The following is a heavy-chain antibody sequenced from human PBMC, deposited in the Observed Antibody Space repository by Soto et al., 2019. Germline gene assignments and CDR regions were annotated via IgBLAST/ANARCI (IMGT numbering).Heavy chain of an antibody. CDR3: ARERYSYGPYYFDY. CDR2: ITSSGSTT. D-gene: IGHD5-18*01. V-gene: IGHV3-11*01. Sequence: GSLRLSCAASVFTFSDYYMSWIRQAPGKGLEWVSSITSSGSTTYYTDSVKGRFTISRDNAKNSLYLQMNSLRAEDTAVYYCARERYSYGPYYFDYWGQGTLVTVSS. J-gene: IGHJ4*02. CDR1: VFTFSDYY.